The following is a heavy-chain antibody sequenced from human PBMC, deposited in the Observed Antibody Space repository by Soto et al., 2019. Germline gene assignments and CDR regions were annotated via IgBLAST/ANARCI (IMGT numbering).Heavy chain of an antibody. CDR2: ISVYNGNT. J-gene: IGHJ2*01. CDR3: ARGYSYVSFRYFDL. CDR1: GYTFTSYG. V-gene: IGHV1-18*04. Sequence: AAGKISCKASGYTFTSYGITWVRQAPGQGLEWMGWISVYNGNTNFAQKLQGRVTMTTDTSTSTAYMELWRLTSDDTAVYYCARGYSYVSFRYFDLWGRGTPV. D-gene: IGHD5-18*01.